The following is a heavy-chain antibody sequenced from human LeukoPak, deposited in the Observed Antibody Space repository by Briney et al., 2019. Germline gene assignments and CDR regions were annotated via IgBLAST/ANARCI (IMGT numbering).Heavy chain of an antibody. CDR1: GYTFTGHY. CDR3: ARDVAPGGGYQLPRLHFDS. D-gene: IGHD2-2*01. J-gene: IGHJ4*02. Sequence: ASVKVSCKASGYTFTGHYMHWVRQAPGQRLEWMGWINPYNGDTKYAQSFQGRVTLTRDTSISTAHMDLTRLTSADTAVYFCARDVAPGGGYQLPRLHFDSWGQGSLVTVSS. CDR2: INPYNGDT. V-gene: IGHV1-2*02.